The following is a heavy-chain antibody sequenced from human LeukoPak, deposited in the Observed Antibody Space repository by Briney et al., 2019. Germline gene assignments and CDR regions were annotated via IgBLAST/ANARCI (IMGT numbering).Heavy chain of an antibody. CDR2: IYYSGST. V-gene: IGHV4-39*07. Sequence: GSLRLSCAASGFSFSSYWMSWVRQAPGKGLEWIGSIYYSGSTYYNPSLKSRVTISVDTSKNQFSLKLSSVTAADTAVYYCAREEYTARNWFDPWGRGTLVTVSS. CDR1: GFSFSSYW. CDR3: AREEYTARNWFDP. D-gene: IGHD5-18*01. J-gene: IGHJ5*02.